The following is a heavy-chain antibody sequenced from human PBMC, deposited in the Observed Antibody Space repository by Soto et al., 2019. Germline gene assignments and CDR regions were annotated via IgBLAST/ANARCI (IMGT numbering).Heavy chain of an antibody. CDR1: GFTFSSYW. Sequence: EVQLVESGGGLVQPGGSLRLSCAASGFTFSSYWMHWVRQAPGKGLVWVSRINSDGSSTNYADSVKGRFTISRDNAKNTLYLQMNSLRAEDTAVYYCARAGYYDFWSGYHYGMDVWGQGTPVTVSS. V-gene: IGHV3-74*01. D-gene: IGHD3-3*01. CDR3: ARAGYYDFWSGYHYGMDV. J-gene: IGHJ6*02. CDR2: INSDGSST.